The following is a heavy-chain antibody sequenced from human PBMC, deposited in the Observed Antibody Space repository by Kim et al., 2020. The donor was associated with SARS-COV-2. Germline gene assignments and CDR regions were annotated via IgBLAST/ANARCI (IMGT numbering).Heavy chain of an antibody. CDR1: GYSFTSYW. CDR2: IDPSDSYT. J-gene: IGHJ4*02. V-gene: IGHV5-10-1*01. CDR3: ASSPGYSYGLFDY. Sequence: GESLKISCKGSGYSFTSYWISWVRQMPGKGLEWMGRIDPSDSYTNYSPSFQGHVTISADKSISTAYLQWSSLKASDTAMYYCASSPGYSYGLFDYWGQGTLVTVSS. D-gene: IGHD5-18*01.